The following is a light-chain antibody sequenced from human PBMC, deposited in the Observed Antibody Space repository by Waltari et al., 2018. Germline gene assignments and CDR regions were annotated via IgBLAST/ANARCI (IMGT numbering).Light chain of an antibody. CDR3: QTGGHGTWV. Sequence: QLVLTQSPSASASLGASVKLTCTLSSGHSSNVIAWHQQQPEKGPRYLMKVNSDRSHSKGDEIPDRFSGSRSGAERYLTISSLQSEDEADYYCQTGGHGTWVFGGGTKLTVL. J-gene: IGLJ3*02. V-gene: IGLV4-69*01. CDR2: VNSDRSH. CDR1: SGHSSNV.